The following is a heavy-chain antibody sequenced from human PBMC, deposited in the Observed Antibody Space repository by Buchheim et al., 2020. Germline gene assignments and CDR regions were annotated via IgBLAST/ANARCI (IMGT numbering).Heavy chain of an antibody. V-gene: IGHV3-7*03. CDR3: ARDLGYCNDGSCYNWFDP. CDR2: IKEDGSQK. D-gene: IGHD2-15*01. Sequence: EVRLVESGGGLVQPGGSLRLSCAASGFTFSSSWMGWARQAPGKGLEWVANIKEDGSQKYYVDSVKGRFTISRDNAKNSLYLQMNSLRAEDTAVYYCARDLGYCNDGSCYNWFDPWGQGTL. J-gene: IGHJ5*02. CDR1: GFTFSSSW.